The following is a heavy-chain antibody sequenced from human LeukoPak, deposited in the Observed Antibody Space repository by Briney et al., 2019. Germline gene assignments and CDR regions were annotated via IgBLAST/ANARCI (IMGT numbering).Heavy chain of an antibody. CDR2: IYTSGST. CDR1: GGSISSGSYY. Sequence: SQTLSLTCTVSGGSISSGSYYWSWIRQPAGKGLEWIGRIYTSGSTNYNPSLKSRVTISVDKSKNQFSLKLSSVTAADTAVYYCARVLWLAARDNWFDPWGQGTLVTVSS. J-gene: IGHJ5*02. V-gene: IGHV4-61*02. D-gene: IGHD6-6*01. CDR3: ARVLWLAARDNWFDP.